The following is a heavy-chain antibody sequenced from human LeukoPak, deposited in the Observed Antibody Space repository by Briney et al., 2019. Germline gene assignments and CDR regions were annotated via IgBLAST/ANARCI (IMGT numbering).Heavy chain of an antibody. V-gene: IGHV1-69*04. CDR1: GGTSRNYA. J-gene: IGHJ5*02. CDR3: ARGVGAPNWFDP. CDR2: IIPILDIA. D-gene: IGHD1-26*01. Sequence: SVKVSCKASGGTSRNYAISWVRQAPGQGLEWMGRIIPILDIANYAQKFQGRVTITADKSTGTAYMELSSLRSEDTAVYYCARGVGAPNWFDPWGQGTLVTVSS.